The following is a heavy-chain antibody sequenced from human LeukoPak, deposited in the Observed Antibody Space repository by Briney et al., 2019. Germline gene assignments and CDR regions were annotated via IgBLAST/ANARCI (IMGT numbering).Heavy chain of an antibody. D-gene: IGHD2-2*01. Sequence: SGPTLVNPTQTLTLTCTFSGFSLSTSGVGVGWIRQPPVKALEWLALVYWDDDKRYSPSLKSRLTITKDTSKNQVVLTMTNMDPVDTATYYCAHCKSGTYQFDYWGQGTLVTVSS. J-gene: IGHJ4*02. CDR1: GFSLSTSGVG. CDR3: AHCKSGTYQFDY. CDR2: VYWDDDK. V-gene: IGHV2-5*02.